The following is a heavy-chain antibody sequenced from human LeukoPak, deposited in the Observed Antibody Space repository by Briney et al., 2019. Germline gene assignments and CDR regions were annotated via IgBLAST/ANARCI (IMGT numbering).Heavy chain of an antibody. V-gene: IGHV3-74*01. CDR1: GFTFSNYF. Sequence: GGSLRLSCAASGFTFSNYFMQWVRQAPGKGLVWVSRISGDGTTTIYADSVKGRFTISRDNDKNTLYLQMNSLRDDDTAVYYCSRRVDSTRWFDPWGQGTLVTVSS. J-gene: IGHJ5*02. D-gene: IGHD2-15*01. CDR3: SRRVDSTRWFDP. CDR2: ISGDGTTT.